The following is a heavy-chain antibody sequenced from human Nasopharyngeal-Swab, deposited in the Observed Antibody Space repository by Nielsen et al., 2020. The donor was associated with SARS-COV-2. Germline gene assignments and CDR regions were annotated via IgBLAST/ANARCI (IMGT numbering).Heavy chain of an antibody. Sequence: SETLSLTCTVSGGSVSSGSYYWSWIRQPPGKGLEWLGYIYYSGSTNYNPSLKSRVTISVDTSKNQYSLKLSSVTAADTAVYYCASSGVLWELLLDYWGQGTLVTVSS. CDR3: ASSGVLWELLLDY. D-gene: IGHD1-26*01. CDR1: GGSVSSGSYY. CDR2: IYYSGST. V-gene: IGHV4-61*01. J-gene: IGHJ4*02.